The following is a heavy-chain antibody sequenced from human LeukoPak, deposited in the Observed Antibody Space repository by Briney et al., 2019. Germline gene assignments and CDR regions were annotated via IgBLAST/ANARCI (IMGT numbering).Heavy chain of an antibody. D-gene: IGHD3-16*01. CDR1: GFSFSSYW. Sequence: SGGSLRLSCAASGFSFSSYWMTWVRQPPGKGLEWVANIKEDGGEKDYVDSVKGQFTISRDNAQNSLYLQMNSLRAEDTAVYYCARNRFIMTRGAFDIWGQGTMVTVSS. V-gene: IGHV3-7*04. CDR2: IKEDGGEK. CDR3: ARNRFIMTRGAFDI. J-gene: IGHJ3*02.